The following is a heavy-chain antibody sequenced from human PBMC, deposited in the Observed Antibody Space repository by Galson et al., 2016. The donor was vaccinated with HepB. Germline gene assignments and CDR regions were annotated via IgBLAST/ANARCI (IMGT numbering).Heavy chain of an antibody. CDR1: GGSFSSYA. CDR3: ALHSGGVVDNWFDP. J-gene: IGHJ5*02. CDR2: IIPMLGRA. Sequence: SVKVSCKASGGSFSSYAIIWVRQAPGQGLEWMGGIIPMLGRASYAQKFQGRVTIGADKSTTTACMELSSLRSEDTAVYYCALHSGGVVDNWFDPWGQGTRVTVSS. D-gene: IGHD3-16*01. V-gene: IGHV1-69*10.